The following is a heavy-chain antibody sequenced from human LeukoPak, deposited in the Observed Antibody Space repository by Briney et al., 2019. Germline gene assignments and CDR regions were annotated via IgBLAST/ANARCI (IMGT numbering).Heavy chain of an antibody. CDR3: ARDEYRSGGSCYVGFDY. D-gene: IGHD2-15*01. CDR2: IYTSGST. J-gene: IGHJ4*02. Sequence: SQTLSLTCTVSGGSISSGSYYGSWIRQPAGKGLEWIGRIYTSGSTNYNPSLKSRVTISVDTSKNQFSLKLSSVTAADTAVYYCARDEYRSGGSCYVGFDYWGQGTLVTVSS. V-gene: IGHV4-61*02. CDR1: GGSISSGSYY.